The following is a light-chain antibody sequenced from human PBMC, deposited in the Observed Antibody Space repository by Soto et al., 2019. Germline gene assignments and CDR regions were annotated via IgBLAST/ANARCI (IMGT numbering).Light chain of an antibody. J-gene: IGKJ1*01. CDR1: QSISSW. Sequence: DIQMTQSPSTLSASVGDRVTITCRASQSISSWLAWYQQKPGKAPKLLIYDASSVESGVPSRFSGSVSGTEFTLTISSLQPDDVATYYCQQYNSYSGTFGQGTKVEI. CDR2: DAS. CDR3: QQYNSYSGT. V-gene: IGKV1-5*01.